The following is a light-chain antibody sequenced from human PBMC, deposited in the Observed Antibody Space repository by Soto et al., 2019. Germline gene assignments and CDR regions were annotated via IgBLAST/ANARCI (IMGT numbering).Light chain of an antibody. CDR1: QSVSSY. Sequence: EILLTQSPATLSLSPGGIATLSCRASQSVSSYLAWYQQKPGQAPRLLIYDASNRATGIPARFSGSGSGTDFTLTISSLEPEDFAVYYCQQRSNWPWTFGQGTKVDIK. V-gene: IGKV3-11*01. CDR3: QQRSNWPWT. J-gene: IGKJ1*01. CDR2: DAS.